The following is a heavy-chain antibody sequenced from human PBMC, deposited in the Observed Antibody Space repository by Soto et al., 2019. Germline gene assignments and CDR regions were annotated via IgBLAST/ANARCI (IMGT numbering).Heavy chain of an antibody. CDR3: GRVSMIVGVRGGGGAYGMDV. CDR1: GGTFSSYT. CDR2: IIPILGIA. V-gene: IGHV1-69*02. J-gene: IGHJ6*02. D-gene: IGHD3-22*01. Sequence: QVQLVQSGAEVKKPGSSVKVSCKASGGTFSSYTISWVRQAPGQGLEWMGRIIPILGIANYAQKFQGRVTCTADKTTSTAYMGLGSLRSEDRAVYYCGRVSMIVGVRGGGGAYGMDVWGQGTTVTVSS.